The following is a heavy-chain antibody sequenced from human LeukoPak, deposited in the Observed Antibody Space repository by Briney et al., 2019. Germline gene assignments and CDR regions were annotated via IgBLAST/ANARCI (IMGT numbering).Heavy chain of an antibody. CDR3: ARGGDWNPYFDY. J-gene: IGHJ4*02. CDR1: GGSISSSNW. V-gene: IGHV4-4*02. Sequence: PSETLSLTCAVSGGSISSSNWWSWVRQPPGKGLEWIGEIYHSGSTNYNPSLKSRVTISVDTSKNQFSLKLSSVTAADTAVYYCARGGDWNPYFDYWGQGTLVTVSS. CDR2: IYHSGST. D-gene: IGHD1-1*01.